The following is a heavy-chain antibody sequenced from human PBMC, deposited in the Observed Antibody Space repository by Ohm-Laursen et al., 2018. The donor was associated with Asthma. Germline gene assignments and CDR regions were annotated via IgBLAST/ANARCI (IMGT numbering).Heavy chain of an antibody. CDR3: ARVRYYDFWSGYYEIDY. Sequence: PGTLSLTCAVSGGSISSSNWWSWVRQPPGKGLEWIGEIYHSGSTNYNPSLKSRVTISVDTSKNQFSLKLSSVTAADTAVYYCARVRYYDFWSGYYEIDYWGQGTLVTVSS. CDR1: GGSISSSNW. V-gene: IGHV4-4*03. D-gene: IGHD3-3*01. CDR2: IYHSGST. J-gene: IGHJ4*02.